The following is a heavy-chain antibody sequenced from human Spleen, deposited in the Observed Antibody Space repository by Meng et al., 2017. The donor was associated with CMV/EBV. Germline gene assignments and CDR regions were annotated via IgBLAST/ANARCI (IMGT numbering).Heavy chain of an antibody. D-gene: IGHD3-3*01. CDR1: GFIFSNYG. CDR3: AKDRRVFGVVYYGMDV. V-gene: IGHV3-33*06. CDR2: IWYDGGNK. Sequence: GESLKIACAASGFIFSNYGMHWVRQAPGKGLEWVAVIWYDGGNKYYADSVKGRFTISRDNSNNTLYLQMNSLRAEDTAVYYCAKDRRVFGVVYYGMDVWGQGTTVTVSS. J-gene: IGHJ6*02.